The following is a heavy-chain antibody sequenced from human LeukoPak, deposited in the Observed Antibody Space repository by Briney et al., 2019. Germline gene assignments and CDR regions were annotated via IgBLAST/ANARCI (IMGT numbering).Heavy chain of an antibody. J-gene: IGHJ3*01. Sequence: ASVKVSCKASAYTFTGYYMHWVRQAPGQGLEWMGWINPDSGGTNYAQKFQGRVTMTRDTSISTAYMELSRLRSDDTAVYYCARVIWELIYDGFGVWGQGTMVTVSS. V-gene: IGHV1-2*02. D-gene: IGHD1-26*01. CDR2: INPDSGGT. CDR3: ARVIWELIYDGFGV. CDR1: AYTFTGYY.